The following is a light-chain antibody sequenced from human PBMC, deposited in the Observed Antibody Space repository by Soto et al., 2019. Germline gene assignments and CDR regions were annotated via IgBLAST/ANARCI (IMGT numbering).Light chain of an antibody. CDR2: DNT. CDR1: SSNIGAGYD. Sequence: QAVVTQPPSVSGAPGQRVTISCTGGSSNIGAGYDVHWYQQLPGTAPKLLIYDNTNRPSGVPDRFSGSKSGTSASLAITGLQAEDEADYYCQSYDISLSTSVFGGGTKLTVL. CDR3: QSYDISLSTSV. J-gene: IGLJ2*01. V-gene: IGLV1-40*01.